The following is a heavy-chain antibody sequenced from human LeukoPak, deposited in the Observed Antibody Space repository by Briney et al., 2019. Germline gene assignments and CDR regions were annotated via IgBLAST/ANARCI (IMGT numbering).Heavy chain of an antibody. V-gene: IGHV3-48*03. CDR1: GFTFSSYE. J-gene: IGHJ2*01. CDR2: ISSRGITI. D-gene: IGHD4-23*01. Sequence: GGSLRLSCAASGFTFSSYEMYWVRQAPGKGLEWVSYISSRGITIYYADSVRGRFAISRDNAKNSLYLQMNSLRAEDTAVYYCARSGGSYWYFDLWGRGTLVTVSS. CDR3: ARSGGSYWYFDL.